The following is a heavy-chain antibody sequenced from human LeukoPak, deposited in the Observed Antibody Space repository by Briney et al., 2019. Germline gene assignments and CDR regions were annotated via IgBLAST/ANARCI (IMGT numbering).Heavy chain of an antibody. CDR1: GGSISSSSYY. CDR3: ALAGPAASFYYFDY. CDR2: IYYSGST. D-gene: IGHD2-2*01. V-gene: IGHV4-39*07. J-gene: IGHJ4*02. Sequence: PSETLSLTCTVSGGSISSSSYYWGWIRQPPGKGLEWIGSIYYSGSTYYNPSLKSRVTTSVDTSKNQFSLKLSSVTAADTAVYYCALAGPAASFYYFDYWGQGTLVTVSS.